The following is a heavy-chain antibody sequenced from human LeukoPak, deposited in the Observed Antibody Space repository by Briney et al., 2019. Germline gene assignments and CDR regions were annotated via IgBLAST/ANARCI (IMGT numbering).Heavy chain of an antibody. Sequence: ASVKVSCKASGYTFTGYYLHWVRQAPGQGLEWMGMINPSSGDTNYAQKSQGRVTMTRDTSISTAYLELSTLTSDDTAVYFCARVSVAGTPDRDYFDYWGQGTLVTVSS. D-gene: IGHD6-19*01. CDR3: ARVSVAGTPDRDYFDY. CDR2: INPSSGDT. J-gene: IGHJ4*02. CDR1: GYTFTGYY. V-gene: IGHV1-2*02.